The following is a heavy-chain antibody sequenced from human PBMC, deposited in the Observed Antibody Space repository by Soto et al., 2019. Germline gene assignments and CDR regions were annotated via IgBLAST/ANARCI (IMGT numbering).Heavy chain of an antibody. CDR2: ISYDGSNK. CDR3: AKDSLDCGGDCYSVERISPKMNPYYYGMDV. V-gene: IGHV3-30*18. J-gene: IGHJ6*02. Sequence: GGSLSLSCAASGFTFSSYGMHWVRQAPGKGLEWVAVISYDGSNKYYADSVKGRFTISRDNSKNTLYLQMNSLRAEDTAVYYCAKDSLDCGGDCYSVERISPKMNPYYYGMDVWGQGTTVTVSS. D-gene: IGHD2-21*02. CDR1: GFTFSSYG.